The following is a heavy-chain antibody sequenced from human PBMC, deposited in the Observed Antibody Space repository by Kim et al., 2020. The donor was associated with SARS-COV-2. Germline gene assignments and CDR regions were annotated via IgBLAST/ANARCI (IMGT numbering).Heavy chain of an antibody. CDR1: GFTFSSYA. D-gene: IGHD6-6*01. V-gene: IGHV3-23*01. CDR3: AKDPTHSSSGISEDY. Sequence: GGSLRLSCAASGFTFSSYAMSWVRQAPGKGLEWVSAISGSGGSTYYADSVKGRFTISRDNSKNTLYLQMNSLRAEDTAVYYCAKDPTHSSSGISEDYWGQGTLVTVSS. J-gene: IGHJ4*02. CDR2: ISGSGGST.